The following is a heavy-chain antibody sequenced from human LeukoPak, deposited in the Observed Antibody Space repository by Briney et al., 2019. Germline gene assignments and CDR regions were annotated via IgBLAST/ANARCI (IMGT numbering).Heavy chain of an antibody. CDR3: AKRGRSSWYFDY. CDR1: GGSIGFYY. Sequence: SETLSLTCTVSGGSIGFYYWNWIRQPPGKGLEWIGCVYYNGSSNYNPSLKSRVTISVDTSKIQFSLKLSSVTAADTAVYFCAKRGRSSWYFDYWGQGTQVTVSS. J-gene: IGHJ4*02. D-gene: IGHD6-13*01. V-gene: IGHV4-59*01. CDR2: VYYNGSS.